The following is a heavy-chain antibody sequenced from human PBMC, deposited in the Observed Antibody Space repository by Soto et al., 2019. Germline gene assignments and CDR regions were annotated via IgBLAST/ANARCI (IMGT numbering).Heavy chain of an antibody. CDR2: ISSSSSYI. J-gene: IGHJ6*03. V-gene: IGHV3-21*01. Sequence: GGSLRLSCAASGFTFSSYSMNWVRQAPGKGLEWVSSISSSSSYIYYADSVKGRFTISRDNAKNSLYLQMNSLRAEDTAVYYCARAFVRATVTTTPNYYYYYMDVWGKGTTVTVSS. CDR1: GFTFSSYS. CDR3: ARAFVRATVTTTPNYYYYYMDV. D-gene: IGHD4-4*01.